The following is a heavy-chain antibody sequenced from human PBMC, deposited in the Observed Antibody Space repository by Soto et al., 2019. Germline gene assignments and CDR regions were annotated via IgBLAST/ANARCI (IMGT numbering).Heavy chain of an antibody. D-gene: IGHD3-22*01. CDR2: INAGNGNT. CDR1: GYTFTSYA. Sequence: ASVKVSFKASGYTFTSYAMHCVRQAPGQRREWMGWINAGNGNTKYSQKFQGRVTITRDTSASTAYMELSRLRSEDTAVYYSARDLGYDSSRFDPWGQGTLVTVSS. J-gene: IGHJ5*02. CDR3: ARDLGYDSSRFDP. V-gene: IGHV1-3*01.